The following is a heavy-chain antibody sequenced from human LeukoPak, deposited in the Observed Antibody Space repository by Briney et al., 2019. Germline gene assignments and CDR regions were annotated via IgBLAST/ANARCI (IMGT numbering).Heavy chain of an antibody. CDR3: ARDYDDYGDYHGFDY. V-gene: IGHV1-18*01. Sequence: GASVKVSCKASGYTFTSYGISWVRQAPGQVLEWMGWISAYNGNTNYAQKLQGRVTMTTDTSTSTAYMELRSLRSDDTAVYYCARDYDDYGDYHGFDYWGQGTLVTVSP. CDR1: GYTFTSYG. J-gene: IGHJ4*02. D-gene: IGHD4-17*01. CDR2: ISAYNGNT.